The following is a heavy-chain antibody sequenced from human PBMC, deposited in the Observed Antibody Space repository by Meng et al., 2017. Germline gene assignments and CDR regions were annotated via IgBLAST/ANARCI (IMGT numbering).Heavy chain of an antibody. J-gene: IGHJ4*02. CDR1: GGSISSSNW. CDR2: IYHSGST. D-gene: IGHD2-15*01. V-gene: IGHV4-4*02. Sequence: QVQLQESGPGLVKPSGTLSLTCAVSGGSISSSNWWSWVRQPPGKGLEWIGEIYHSGSTNYNPSLKSRVTISVGKSKNQFSLRLSSVTAADTAVYYCARVVAATTLFLDYWGQGTLVTVSS. CDR3: ARVVAATTLFLDY.